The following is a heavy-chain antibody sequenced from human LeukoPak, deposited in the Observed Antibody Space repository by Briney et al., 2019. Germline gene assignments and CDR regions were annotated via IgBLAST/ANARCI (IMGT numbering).Heavy chain of an antibody. CDR3: AKIIAVAGYYFDY. CDR1: GFTFSSYA. CDR2: ISGSGGST. V-gene: IGHV3-23*01. J-gene: IGHJ4*02. Sequence: GGSLRLSCAASGFTFSSYAMSWVRQAPGKGLEWVSAISGSGGSTYYADSVKGRFTISRDNSKNTLFLQMNSLRAEDTAVYYCAKIIAVAGYYFDYWGQGTLVTVSS. D-gene: IGHD6-19*01.